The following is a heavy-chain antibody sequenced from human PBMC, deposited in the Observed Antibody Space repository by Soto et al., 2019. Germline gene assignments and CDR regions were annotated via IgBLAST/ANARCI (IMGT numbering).Heavy chain of an antibody. CDR2: IYHSGST. D-gene: IGHD6-6*01. CDR3: GRQLVAGMLDY. J-gene: IGHJ4*02. Sequence: SETLSLTCAVSGGAISSSNWWSWVRQPPGKGLEWIGEIYHSGSTNYNPALKSRVTISVDKSKNQFSLKLSSVTAADTAVYYCGRQLVAGMLDYWGEGTMVTVYS. CDR1: GGAISSSNW. V-gene: IGHV4-4*02.